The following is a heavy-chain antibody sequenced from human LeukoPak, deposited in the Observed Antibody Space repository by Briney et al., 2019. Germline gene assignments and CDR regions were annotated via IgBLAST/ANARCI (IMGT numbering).Heavy chain of an antibody. CDR1: GFTLSSHY. V-gene: IGHV3-53*01. CDR3: ARGRYYYDVSGDYYPDFDY. CDR2: IYRSGST. J-gene: IGHJ4*02. D-gene: IGHD3-22*01. Sequence: GGSLRLSCAASGFTLSSHYMSWVRQAPGKGLEWVSVIYRSGSTYYADSVEGRFTISRDNSNYSLFLQMNSLRPEDTAVYYCARGRYYYDVSGDYYPDFDYWGQGTLVTVSS.